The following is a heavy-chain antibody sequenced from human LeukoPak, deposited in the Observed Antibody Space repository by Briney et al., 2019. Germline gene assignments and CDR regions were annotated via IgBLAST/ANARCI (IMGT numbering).Heavy chain of an antibody. V-gene: IGHV1-69*04. CDR1: GGTFSSYA. J-gene: IGHJ3*02. Sequence: SVKVSCKASGGTFSSYAISWVRQAPGQGLEWMGRIIPILGIANYAQKFQGRVTITADESTSTAYMALSSLRSEDTAVYYCARDLTIVGATGGAFDIWGQGTMVTVSS. D-gene: IGHD1-26*01. CDR3: ARDLTIVGATGGAFDI. CDR2: IIPILGIA.